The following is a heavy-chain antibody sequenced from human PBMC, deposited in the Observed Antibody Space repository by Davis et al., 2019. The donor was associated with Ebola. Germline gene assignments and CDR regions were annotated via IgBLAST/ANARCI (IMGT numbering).Heavy chain of an antibody. V-gene: IGHV3-7*01. Sequence: PGGSLRLSCAASGFTFSSYWMSWVRQAPGKGLEWVANIKQDGSEKYYVDSVKGRFTISRDNAKNSLYLQMNSLRAEDTAVYYCARRHYGGNSGFDYWGQGTLVTVSS. CDR2: IKQDGSEK. CDR3: ARRHYGGNSGFDY. D-gene: IGHD4-23*01. CDR1: GFTFSSYW. J-gene: IGHJ4*02.